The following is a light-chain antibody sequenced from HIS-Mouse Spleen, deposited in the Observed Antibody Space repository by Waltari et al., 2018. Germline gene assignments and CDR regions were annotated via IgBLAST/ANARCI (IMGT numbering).Light chain of an antibody. J-gene: IGLJ3*02. Sequence: QSALTQPASVSGSPGPSITIPCPGTSSDVGSYNLVPWYQQHPGKAPKLMIYEGSKRPSGVSNRFSGSKSGNTASLTISGLQAEDEADYYCCSYAGSSTYWVFGGGTKLTVL. CDR1: SSDVGSYNL. V-gene: IGLV2-23*01. CDR2: EGS. CDR3: CSYAGSSTYWV.